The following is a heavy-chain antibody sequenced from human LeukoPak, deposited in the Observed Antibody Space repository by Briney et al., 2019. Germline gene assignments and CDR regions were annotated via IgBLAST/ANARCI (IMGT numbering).Heavy chain of an antibody. Sequence: GESLKISCAASGFTFSSHAMSWVRQAPGKGLEWVSGISGSGVSTYYADSVKGRFTISRDNSKNTLYLQMNSLRAEDTAVYYCARDLLGLLGPRFDYWGQGTLVTVSS. CDR3: ARDLLGLLGPRFDY. D-gene: IGHD2-15*01. CDR2: ISGSGVST. V-gene: IGHV3-23*01. J-gene: IGHJ4*02. CDR1: GFTFSSHA.